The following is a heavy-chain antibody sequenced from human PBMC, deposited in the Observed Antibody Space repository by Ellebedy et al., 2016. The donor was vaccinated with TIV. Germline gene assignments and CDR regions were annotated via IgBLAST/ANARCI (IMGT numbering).Heavy chain of an antibody. D-gene: IGHD3-10*01. Sequence: GESLKISCAASGFTFSSYGMHWVRQAPGKGLEWVAVILYDGSNKYYADSVKGRFTISRDNSKNTLYLQMNSLRAEDTAVYYCAREKGLGLITMVRGVILDYWGQGTLVTVSS. V-gene: IGHV3-30*03. CDR3: AREKGLGLITMVRGVILDY. CDR2: ILYDGSNK. CDR1: GFTFSSYG. J-gene: IGHJ4*02.